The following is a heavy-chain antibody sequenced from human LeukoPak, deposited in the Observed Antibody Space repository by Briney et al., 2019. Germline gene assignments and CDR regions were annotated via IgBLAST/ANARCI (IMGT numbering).Heavy chain of an antibody. CDR1: GYSISSGYY. Sequence: SETLSLTCTVSGYSISSGYYWGWIRQPPGKGLEWIGSIYHSGSTYYNPSLKSRVTISVDTSKNQFSLKLSSVTAADTAVYYCARGIPGGNWGQGTLVTVSS. CDR3: ARGIPGGN. CDR2: IYHSGST. V-gene: IGHV4-38-2*02. J-gene: IGHJ4*02. D-gene: IGHD1-26*01.